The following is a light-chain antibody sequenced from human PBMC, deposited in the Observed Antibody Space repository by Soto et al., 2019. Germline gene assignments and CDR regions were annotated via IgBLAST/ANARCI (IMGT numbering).Light chain of an antibody. CDR2: GAS. V-gene: IGKV3-15*01. CDR1: QSVSSN. Sequence: EIVMTQSPATLSVSPGERATLSCRASQSVSSNLAWYQQKPRQAPRLLIYGASTRATGIPARFSGSGSGTEFTLTISSLQSEDFAVYYCQQYNSWPPNTFGGGTKVEIK. J-gene: IGKJ4*01. CDR3: QQYNSWPPNT.